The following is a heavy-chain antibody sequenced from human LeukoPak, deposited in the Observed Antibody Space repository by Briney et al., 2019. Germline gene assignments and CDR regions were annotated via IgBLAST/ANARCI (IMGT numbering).Heavy chain of an antibody. CDR1: GFTFSDYY. CDR3: ARDRLPLRLLEWLPTHYFDY. D-gene: IGHD3-3*01. J-gene: IGHJ4*02. CDR2: IKQDGSEK. Sequence: GGSLRLSCAASGFTFSDYYMSWIRQAPGKGLEWVANIKQDGSEKYYVDSVKGRFTISRDNAKNSLYLQMNSLRAEDTAVYYCARDRLPLRLLEWLPTHYFDYWGQGTLVTVSS. V-gene: IGHV3-7*01.